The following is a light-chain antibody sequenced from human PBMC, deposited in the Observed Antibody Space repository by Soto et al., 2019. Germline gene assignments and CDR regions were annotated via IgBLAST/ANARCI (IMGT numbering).Light chain of an antibody. V-gene: IGLV1-44*01. CDR2: INN. CDR3: AAWDDGLNGVV. J-gene: IGLJ7*01. CDR1: GSNIGGNA. Sequence: QSVLTQPPSASGTPGQRVTLTCSGGGSNIGGNAVNWYQQLPGTAPKLLISINNQRPSGVPDRFSGSKSGTSASLAISGLQSEDEAHYYCAAWDDGLNGVVFGGGTQLTVL.